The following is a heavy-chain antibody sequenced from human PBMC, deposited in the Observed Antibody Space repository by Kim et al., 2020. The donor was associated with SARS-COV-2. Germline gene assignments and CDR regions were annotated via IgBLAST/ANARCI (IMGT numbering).Heavy chain of an antibody. D-gene: IGHD1-26*01. V-gene: IGHV3-64*01. Sequence: GGSLRLSCAASGFTFSSYAMHWVRQAPGKGLEYVSAISSNGGSTYYANSVKGRFTISRDNSKNTLYLQMGSLRAEDMAVYYCARDMGAKRRSAFDIWGQGTMVTVSS. CDR2: ISSNGGST. J-gene: IGHJ3*02. CDR1: GFTFSSYA. CDR3: ARDMGAKRRSAFDI.